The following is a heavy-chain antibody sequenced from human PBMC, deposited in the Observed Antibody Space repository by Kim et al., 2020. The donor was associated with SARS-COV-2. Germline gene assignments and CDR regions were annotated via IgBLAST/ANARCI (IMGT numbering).Heavy chain of an antibody. CDR3: AREGDGYHHDY. D-gene: IGHD5-12*01. J-gene: IGHJ4*02. Sequence: SVKVSCKASGGTFSTYAISWVRQAPGQGLEWMGGIIPIFDTANYAQKFQGRVTITADKSTSTTYMELSSLRSEDTAVYYCAREGDGYHHDYWGQGTLVTVSS. CDR2: IIPIFDTA. CDR1: GGTFSTYA. V-gene: IGHV1-69*06.